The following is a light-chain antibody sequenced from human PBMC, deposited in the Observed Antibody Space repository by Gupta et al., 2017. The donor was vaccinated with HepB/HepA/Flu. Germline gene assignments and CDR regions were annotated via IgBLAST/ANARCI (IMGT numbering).Light chain of an antibody. Sequence: DIQMTQSPSSLSASVGDRVSIACRASQIISTYLNWYQQKPGRAPNLLIYGASNVQSGVPSRFIGSGSGTDFTLTISRLQPEDVATYYCQQSHSTPRTFGQGTKVEIK. J-gene: IGKJ1*01. CDR2: GAS. CDR3: QQSHSTPRT. V-gene: IGKV1-39*01. CDR1: QIISTY.